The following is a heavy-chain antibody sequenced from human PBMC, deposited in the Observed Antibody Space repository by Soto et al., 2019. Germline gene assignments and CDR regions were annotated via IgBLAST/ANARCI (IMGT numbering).Heavy chain of an antibody. CDR2: IYYSGST. CDR1: GGSISSGDYY. J-gene: IGHJ6*02. V-gene: IGHV4-30-4*01. CDR3: ARDRAFRVPAAMPGGYYYYGMDV. D-gene: IGHD2-2*01. Sequence: SETLSLTCTVSGGSISSGDYYWSWIRQPPGKGLEWIGYIYYSGSTYYNPSLKSRVTISVDTSKNQFSLKLSSVTAADTAVYYCARDRAFRVPAAMPGGYYYYGMDVWGQGTTVTVSS.